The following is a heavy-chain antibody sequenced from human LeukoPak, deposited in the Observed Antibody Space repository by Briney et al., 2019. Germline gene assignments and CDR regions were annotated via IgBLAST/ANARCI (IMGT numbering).Heavy chain of an antibody. Sequence: ASETLSLTCSVSGGSISSSSYYWGWIRQPPGKGLEWIGGVYYSGSTYYNPSLKSRVTISVDTSKNQFSLKLSSVTAADTAVYYCARHRTRLGYCSSTSCYTAVDYWGQGTLVTVSS. CDR1: GGSISSSSYY. J-gene: IGHJ4*02. D-gene: IGHD2-2*02. CDR2: VYYSGST. CDR3: ARHRTRLGYCSSTSCYTAVDY. V-gene: IGHV4-39*01.